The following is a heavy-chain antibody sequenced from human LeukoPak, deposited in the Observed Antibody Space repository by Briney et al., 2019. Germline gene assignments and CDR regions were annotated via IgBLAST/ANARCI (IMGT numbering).Heavy chain of an antibody. CDR3: ARQPLLFFDY. CDR2: IYYSGST. Sequence: SETLSLTCTVSGGSISSYYWSWIRQPPGKGLEWIGYIYYSGSTNYNPSLKSRVTISVDTSKNQFSLKLSSVTAADTAVYYCARQPLLFFDYRGQGTLVTVSS. CDR1: GGSISSYY. D-gene: IGHD2-15*01. V-gene: IGHV4-59*08. J-gene: IGHJ4*02.